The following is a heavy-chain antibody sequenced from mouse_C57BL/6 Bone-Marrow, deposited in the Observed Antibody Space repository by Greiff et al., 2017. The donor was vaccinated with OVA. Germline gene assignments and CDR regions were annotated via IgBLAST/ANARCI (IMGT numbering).Heavy chain of an antibody. J-gene: IGHJ4*01. V-gene: IGHV14-4*01. CDR3: TTVYDYDESYAMDY. CDR1: GFNIKDDY. CDR2: IDPENGDT. Sequence: EVQLQQSGAELVRPGASVKLSCTASGFNIKDDYMHWVKQRPEQGLEWIGWIDPENGDTEYASKFQGKATITADTSSNTAYLQLSSLTSEDTAVYYCTTVYDYDESYAMDYWGQGTSVTVSS. D-gene: IGHD2-4*01.